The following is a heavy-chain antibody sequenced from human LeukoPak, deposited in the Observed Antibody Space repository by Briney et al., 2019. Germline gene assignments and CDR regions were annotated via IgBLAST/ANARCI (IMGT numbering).Heavy chain of an antibody. CDR1: GYTFTGYY. CDR2: INPNSGGT. CDR3: ARNIQLWFVHAFDI. V-gene: IGHV1-2*02. D-gene: IGHD5-18*01. J-gene: IGHJ3*02. Sequence: ASVKVSCKASGYTFTGYYMHWVRQAPGQGLEWMGWINPNSGGTNYAQKFQGRVTMTRDTSISIAYMELSRLRSDDTAVYYCARNIQLWFVHAFDIWGQGTMVTVSS.